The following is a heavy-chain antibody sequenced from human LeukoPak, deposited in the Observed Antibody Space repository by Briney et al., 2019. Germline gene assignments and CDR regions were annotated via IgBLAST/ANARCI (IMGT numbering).Heavy chain of an antibody. CDR1: GDTFIRYG. CDR3: AGSLGYCTSNVCYLKY. J-gene: IGHJ4*02. V-gene: IGHV1-18*01. Sequence: ASVKVSCKASGDTFIRYGISWVRQAPGQELEWMGWISTGNGNTNYGQKFQGRVTMTTDTYTNTAYMELRSLRSDDTAVYYCAGSLGYCTSNVCYLKYWGQGTLVTVSS. D-gene: IGHD2-8*01. CDR2: ISTGNGNT.